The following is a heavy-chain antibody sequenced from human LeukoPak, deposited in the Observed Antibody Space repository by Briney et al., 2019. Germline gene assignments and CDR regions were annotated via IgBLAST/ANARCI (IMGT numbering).Heavy chain of an antibody. CDR3: AREGAGGFDI. V-gene: IGHV3-53*01. Sequence: GGSLRLSCAASGVTVRSNYMNWVRQAPGKGLEWVALIFSGNSTYYADSVKGRFTISRDNSKNTLFLQMNSLRVEDTAVFYCAREGAGGFDIWGQGTMVTVSS. CDR2: IFSGNST. J-gene: IGHJ3*02. D-gene: IGHD3-16*01. CDR1: GVTVRSNY.